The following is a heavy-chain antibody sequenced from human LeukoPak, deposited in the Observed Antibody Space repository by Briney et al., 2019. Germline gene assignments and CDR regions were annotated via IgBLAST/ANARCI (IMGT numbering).Heavy chain of an antibody. Sequence: PSETLSLTCTVSGGSISNYYWSWVRQPAGKGLEWIGRFYTSGNTNYNPSLKSRVAMSVDTSKNQFSLKLSSVTAADTAVYYCAREGIAAAGTVFIWGQGTLVTVSS. CDR3: AREGIAAAGTVFI. J-gene: IGHJ4*02. CDR2: FYTSGNT. D-gene: IGHD6-13*01. CDR1: GGSISNYY. V-gene: IGHV4-4*07.